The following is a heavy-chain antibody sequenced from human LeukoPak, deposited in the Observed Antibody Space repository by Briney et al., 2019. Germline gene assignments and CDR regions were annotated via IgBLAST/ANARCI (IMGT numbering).Heavy chain of an antibody. D-gene: IGHD6-19*01. V-gene: IGHV3-30*18. CDR1: GFTFRTYG. CDR3: AKDESSGWSHVDY. Sequence: GGSLRLSCAASGFTFRTYGIHWVRQAPGKGLEWVAIISYDGSNKDYGDSVKGRFTISRDNSKNTLYLQMNSLRAEDTAVYYCAKDESSGWSHVDYWGQGTLVTVSS. J-gene: IGHJ4*02. CDR2: ISYDGSNK.